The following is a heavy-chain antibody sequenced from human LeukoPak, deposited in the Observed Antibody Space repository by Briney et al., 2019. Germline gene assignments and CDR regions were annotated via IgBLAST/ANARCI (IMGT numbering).Heavy chain of an antibody. D-gene: IGHD1-1*01. V-gene: IGHV3-21*01. Sequence: GGSPRLSRAASGFTFSSYSMNWVRQAPGKGLEWVSSISSSSSYIYYADSVKGRFTISRDNAKNSLYLQMNSLRAEDTAVYYCARDLGDTTRFDYWGQGTLVTVSS. J-gene: IGHJ4*02. CDR3: ARDLGDTTRFDY. CDR1: GFTFSSYS. CDR2: ISSSSSYI.